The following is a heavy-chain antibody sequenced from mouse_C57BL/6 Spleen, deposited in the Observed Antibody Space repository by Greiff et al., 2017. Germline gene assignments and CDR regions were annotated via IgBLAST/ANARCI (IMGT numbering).Heavy chain of an antibody. CDR1: GYTFTSYW. CDR3: AGSSTTVVADHLYYFDY. V-gene: IGHV1-7*01. Sequence: QVQLKESGAELAKPGASVKLSCKASGYTFTSYWMHWVKQRPGQGLEWIGYINPSSGNTKYNQKFKDKATLTADKSSSTAYMQLSSLTYEDTAVYYGAGSSTTVVADHLYYFDYWGQGTTLTVSS. J-gene: IGHJ2*01. D-gene: IGHD1-1*01. CDR2: INPSSGNT.